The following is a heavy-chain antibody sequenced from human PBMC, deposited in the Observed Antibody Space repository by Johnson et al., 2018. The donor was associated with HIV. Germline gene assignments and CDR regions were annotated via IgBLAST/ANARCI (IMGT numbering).Heavy chain of an antibody. Sequence: EKLVESGGGVVQPGGSLRLSCVASGFTVSSNYMNWVRQAPGKGLEWVSIIYSAGTTYYVDSVKGRFTISRDNSKNTLYLQMNSLRAEDTAVYYCAKDLFTEREDDAFDIWGQGTMVTVSS. D-gene: IGHD1-26*01. CDR1: GFTVSSNY. J-gene: IGHJ3*02. CDR2: IYSAGTT. CDR3: AKDLFTEREDDAFDI. V-gene: IGHV3-66*01.